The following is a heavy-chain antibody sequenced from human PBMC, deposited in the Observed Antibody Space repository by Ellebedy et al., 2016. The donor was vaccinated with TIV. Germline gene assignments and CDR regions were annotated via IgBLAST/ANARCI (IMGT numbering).Heavy chain of an antibody. D-gene: IGHD1-26*01. CDR1: GGSFSGYY. V-gene: IGHV4-34*01. J-gene: IGHJ4*02. CDR2: INHSGST. Sequence: SETLSLTXAVYGGSFSGYYWSWIRQPPGKGLEWIGEINHSGSTNYNPSLKSRVTISVDTSKNQFSLKLSSVTAADTAVYYCASGTLSGSYYGGYFDYWGQGTLVTVSS. CDR3: ASGTLSGSYYGGYFDY.